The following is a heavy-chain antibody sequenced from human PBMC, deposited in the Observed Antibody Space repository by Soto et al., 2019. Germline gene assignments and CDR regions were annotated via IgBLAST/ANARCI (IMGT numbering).Heavy chain of an antibody. CDR3: ARDDSFYGEPGYGMNV. V-gene: IGHV4-30-4*01. Sequence: PSETLSLTCTVSGGSISSGDYYWSWIRQPPGKGLEWIGYIYYAGSTYYNPSLNSRVTISVDMSRNQFSLKLRSVTAADTAKYFCARDDSFYGEPGYGMNVWGQGTTVTVS. J-gene: IGHJ6*02. CDR2: IYYAGST. CDR1: GGSISSGDYY. D-gene: IGHD4-17*01.